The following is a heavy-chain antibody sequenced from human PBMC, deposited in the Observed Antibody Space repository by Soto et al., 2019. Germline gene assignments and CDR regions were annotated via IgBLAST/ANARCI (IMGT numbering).Heavy chain of an antibody. V-gene: IGHV4-34*01. CDR3: TTYGRNWPDSFDI. CDR1: GGSFNSYF. D-gene: IGHD2-21*01. CDR2: VTPSGRS. Sequence: KPSETLSLTCAVYGGSFNSYFWNWVRQPPGKGLEWIGEVTPSGRSNYNPSLKSRVTISKDTSKNQFSLEVRSVTAADTAVYYCTTYGRNWPDSFDIWGQGAMVTVSS. J-gene: IGHJ3*02.